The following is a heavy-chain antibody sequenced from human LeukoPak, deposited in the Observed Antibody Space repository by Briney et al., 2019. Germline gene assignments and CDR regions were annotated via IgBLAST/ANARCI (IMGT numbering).Heavy chain of an antibody. CDR1: GYTFTDYY. D-gene: IGHD2-2*01. J-gene: IGHJ3*02. Sequence: VKISCKVSGYTFTDYYMHWVQQAPGKGLEWMGLVDPEDGETIYAEKFQGRVTITADTSTDTAYMELCSLRSEDTAVYYCLLCSRASVGAFDIWGQGTMVTVPS. CDR2: VDPEDGET. CDR3: LLCSRASVGAFDI. V-gene: IGHV1-69-2*01.